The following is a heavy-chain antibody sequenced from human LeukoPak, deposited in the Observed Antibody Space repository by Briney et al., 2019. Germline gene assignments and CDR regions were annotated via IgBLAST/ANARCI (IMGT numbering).Heavy chain of an antibody. CDR2: ISPHNGNT. Sequence: ASVKVSCKASGYTFTSYDINWVRQATGQGLEWMGWISPHNGNTNYAQNLQGRVSMTAETSTFTAYMDLTGLRPDDTAVYYCARGRRELRGPVGPRELAYWGQGTLVTVSS. J-gene: IGHJ4*02. CDR3: ARGRRELRGPVGPRELAY. CDR1: GYTFTSYD. V-gene: IGHV1-18*01. D-gene: IGHD4-23*01.